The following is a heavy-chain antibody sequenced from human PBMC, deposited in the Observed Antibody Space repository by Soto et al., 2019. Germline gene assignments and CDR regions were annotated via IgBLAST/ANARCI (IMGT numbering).Heavy chain of an antibody. CDR1: RFTFSSYG. CDR3: AKDYGDGGMDV. Sequence: GVSLRLSCAASRFTFSSYGMHWVRQAPGKGLEWVAVISYDGSNKYYADSVKGRFTISRDNSKNTLYLQMNRLIAEDTAVYYCAKDYGDGGMDVWGQGTTVTVSS. D-gene: IGHD4-17*01. J-gene: IGHJ6*02. V-gene: IGHV3-30*18. CDR2: ISYDGSNK.